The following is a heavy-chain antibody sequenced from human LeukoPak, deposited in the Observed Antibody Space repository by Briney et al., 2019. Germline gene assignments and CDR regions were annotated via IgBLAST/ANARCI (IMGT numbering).Heavy chain of an antibody. J-gene: IGHJ5*02. CDR2: IYHSGST. CDR1: GGSISSSSYY. CDR3: AREAYGSGSPFDP. V-gene: IGHV4-39*07. D-gene: IGHD3-10*01. Sequence: SETLSLTCTVSGGSISSSSYYWSWIRQPPGKGLEWIGYIYHSGSTYYNPSLKSRVTIPVDRSKNQFSLKLSSVTAADTAVYYCAREAYGSGSPFDPWGQGTLVTVSS.